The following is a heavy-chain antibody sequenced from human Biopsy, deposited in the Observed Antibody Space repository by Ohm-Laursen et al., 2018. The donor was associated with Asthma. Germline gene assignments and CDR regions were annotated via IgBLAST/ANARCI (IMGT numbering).Heavy chain of an antibody. CDR3: ARVFESSEWGPFYHFGLDV. D-gene: IGHD6-25*01. CDR2: ISSSGSTT. V-gene: IGHV3-11*01. J-gene: IGHJ6*02. CDR1: GFSFSDYY. Sequence: SLRLSCVASGFSFSDYYMTWMRQAPGKGLEWVSSISSSGSTTYPAESVKGRFTISRDNVQKSLFLQMGSLRAEDTAIYYCARVFESSEWGPFYHFGLDVWGQGTTVAVSS.